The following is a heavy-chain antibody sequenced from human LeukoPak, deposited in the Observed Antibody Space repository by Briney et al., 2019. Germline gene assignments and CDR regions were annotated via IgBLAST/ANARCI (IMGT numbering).Heavy chain of an antibody. CDR3: ARETSIAVQSDAFDI. J-gene: IGHJ3*02. CDR2: IYYSGST. D-gene: IGHD6-6*01. Sequence: SETLSLTCTVSGGSISSSSYYWGWIRQPPGKGLEWIGSIYYSGSTYYNPSLKSRVTISVDTSKNQFSLKLSSVTAADTAVYYCARETSIAVQSDAFDIWGQGTMVTVSS. V-gene: IGHV4-39*01. CDR1: GGSISSSSYY.